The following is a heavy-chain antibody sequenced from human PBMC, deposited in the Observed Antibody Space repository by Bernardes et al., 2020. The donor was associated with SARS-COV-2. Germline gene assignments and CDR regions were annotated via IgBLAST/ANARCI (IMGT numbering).Heavy chain of an antibody. CDR2: ARMDGTVK. CDR3: ARDVGASGSLDY. V-gene: IGHV3-7*03. CDR1: GFNFGAYY. J-gene: IGHJ4*02. Sequence: GSLRLSCVGSGFNFGAYYISWVRQAPGKGLEWVGDARMDGTVKYFVDSVKGRFTISRDNAKNSLYLQMNSLRPEDTALYYCARDVGASGSLDYWGQGTLVTVSS. D-gene: IGHD3-10*01.